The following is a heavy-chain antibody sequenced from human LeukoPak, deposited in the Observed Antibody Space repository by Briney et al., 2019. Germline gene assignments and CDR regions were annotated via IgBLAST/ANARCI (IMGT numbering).Heavy chain of an antibody. CDR2: INTDGSTI. V-gene: IGHV3-74*01. CDR3: VKDPFSGYESGTFWFDP. D-gene: IGHD5-12*01. Sequence: TGGSLRLSCAPSGFTFSSYWMHWVRQAPGKGLVWVSRINTDGSTITYADSVKGRFTISRDNAKKSLYLEMNDLRPEDTALYFCVKDPFSGYESGTFWFDPWGQGARVIVSS. J-gene: IGHJ5*02. CDR1: GFTFSSYW.